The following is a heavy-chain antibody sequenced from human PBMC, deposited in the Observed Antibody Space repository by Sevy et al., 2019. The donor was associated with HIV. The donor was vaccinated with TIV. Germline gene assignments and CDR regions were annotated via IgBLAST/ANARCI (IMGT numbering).Heavy chain of an antibody. J-gene: IGHJ6*02. Sequence: SQTLSLTCAISGDSVSSNSAAWNWIRQSPSRGLEXLGRTYYRSKWYNDYAVSVKSRITINPDTSKNQFSLQLNSVTPXDTAVYYCARGEVATATYYYYGMDVWGQGTTVTVSS. CDR3: ARGEVATATYYYYGMDV. D-gene: IGHD5-18*01. CDR2: TYYRSKWYN. V-gene: IGHV6-1*01. CDR1: GDSVSSNSAA.